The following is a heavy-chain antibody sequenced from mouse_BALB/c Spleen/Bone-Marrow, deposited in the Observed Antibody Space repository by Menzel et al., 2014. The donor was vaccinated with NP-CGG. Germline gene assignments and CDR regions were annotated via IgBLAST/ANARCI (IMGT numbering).Heavy chain of an antibody. D-gene: IGHD1-2*01. V-gene: IGHV4-1*02. CDR2: INPDSSTI. CDR3: TRLHYYGYSAY. J-gene: IGHJ3*01. CDR1: GFDFSRFW. Sequence: EVKLLESGGGLVQPGGSLKLSCAASGFDFSRFWMSWVRRAPGKGLEWIGEINPDSSTINYTPSLKDKFIISRVNAKNTLYLQKRKVRSEDTALYYCTRLHYYGYSAYWGQGTLVTVST.